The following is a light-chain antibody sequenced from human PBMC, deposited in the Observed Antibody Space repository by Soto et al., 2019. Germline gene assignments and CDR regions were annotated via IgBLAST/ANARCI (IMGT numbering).Light chain of an antibody. V-gene: IGLV2-14*03. J-gene: IGLJ1*01. CDR3: SSYTSTSTLYV. CDR1: SSDIGGYNY. Sequence: QSALTQPASVSGSPGQSITISCTGTSSDIGGYNYVSWYQQLPGKVPKLIIYDVSNRPSGVSDRFSGSKSGNAASLTISGLQAEDEADYYCSSYTSTSTLYVLGTGTKLTVL. CDR2: DVS.